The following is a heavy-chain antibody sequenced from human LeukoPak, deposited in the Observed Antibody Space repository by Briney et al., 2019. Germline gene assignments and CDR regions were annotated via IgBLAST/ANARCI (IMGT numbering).Heavy chain of an antibody. CDR1: GGSISSGDYY. CDR2: IYYSGST. CDR3: ARGRTTGTTGAFDI. J-gene: IGHJ3*02. Sequence: PSETLSLTCTVSGGSISSGDYYWNWIRQPPGKGLEWIGYIYYSGSTYYNPSLKSRVTISVDTSKNQFSLKLTSVTAADTAVYYCARGRTTGTTGAFDIWGQGTMVTVSS. V-gene: IGHV4-30-4*08. D-gene: IGHD1-1*01.